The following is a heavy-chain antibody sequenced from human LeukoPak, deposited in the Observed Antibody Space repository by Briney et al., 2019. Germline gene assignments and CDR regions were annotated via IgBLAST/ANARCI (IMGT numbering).Heavy chain of an antibody. D-gene: IGHD1-1*01. V-gene: IGHV1-2*02. Sequence: ASVKVSCKASGYTFTGYYMHWVRQAPGQGLEWMGWINPNSGGTNYAQKFQGRVTMTRDTSISTAYMELSRLRSDDTAVYYCARRGTTGTTIAYYYYMDVWGKGTTVTVSS. CDR3: ARRGTTGTTIAYYYYMDV. CDR1: GYTFTGYY. J-gene: IGHJ6*03. CDR2: INPNSGGT.